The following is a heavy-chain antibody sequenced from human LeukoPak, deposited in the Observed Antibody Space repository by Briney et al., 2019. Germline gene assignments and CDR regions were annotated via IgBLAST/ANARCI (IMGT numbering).Heavy chain of an antibody. CDR3: ARAPGYYGSGTPYLDY. J-gene: IGHJ4*02. V-gene: IGHV4-30-2*01. CDR1: GGSISSGGYS. D-gene: IGHD3-10*01. Sequence: SETLSLTCAVSGGSISSGGYSWSWIRQPPGKGLEWIGYIYHSGNTYYNPSLRSRVTISVDGSKNQFSLKLSSVTAADTAVYYCARAPGYYGSGTPYLDYWGQGTLVTVSS. CDR2: IYHSGNT.